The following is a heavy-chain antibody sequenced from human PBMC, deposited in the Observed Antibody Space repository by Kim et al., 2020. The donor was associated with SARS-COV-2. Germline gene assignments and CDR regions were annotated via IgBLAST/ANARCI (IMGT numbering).Heavy chain of an antibody. D-gene: IGHD2-2*01. CDR2: IYYSGST. V-gene: IGHV4-39*01. CDR1: GGSISSSSYY. CDR3: ASTEGYCSSTSCYYYFDY. J-gene: IGHJ4*02. Sequence: SETLSLTCTVSGGSISSSSYYWGWIRQPPGKVLEWIGSIYYSGSTYYNPSLKSRVTISVDTSKNQFSLKLSSVTAADTAVYYCASTEGYCSSTSCYYYFDYWGQGTLVTVSS.